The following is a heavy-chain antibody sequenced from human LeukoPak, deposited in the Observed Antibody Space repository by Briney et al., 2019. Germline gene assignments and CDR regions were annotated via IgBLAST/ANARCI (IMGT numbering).Heavy chain of an antibody. CDR3: ARTDCPFWSGSKYYFDY. CDR1: GYTFTGYY. CDR2: INPDSGGT. J-gene: IGHJ4*02. V-gene: IGHV1-2*06. D-gene: IGHD3-3*01. Sequence: GASVKVSCKASGYTFTGYYMHWVRQAPGQGLEWMGRINPDSGGTNYAQKFQGRVTMTRDTSISTAYMELSRLRSDDTAVYYCARTDCPFWSGSKYYFDYWGQGTLVTVSS.